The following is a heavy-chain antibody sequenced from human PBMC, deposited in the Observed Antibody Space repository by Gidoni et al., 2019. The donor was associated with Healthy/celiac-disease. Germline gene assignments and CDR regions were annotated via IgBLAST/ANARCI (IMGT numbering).Heavy chain of an antibody. CDR1: GGSFSGYY. Sequence: QVQLQQWGAGLLKPSETLSLTCAVYGGSFSGYYWSWIRQPPGKGLEWIGEINHSGSTNYNPSLKSRVTISVDTSKNQFSLKLSSVTAADTAVYYCARGGRDEPGFDYWGQGTLVTVSS. CDR2: INHSGST. J-gene: IGHJ4*01. CDR3: ARGGRDEPGFDY. V-gene: IGHV4-34*01.